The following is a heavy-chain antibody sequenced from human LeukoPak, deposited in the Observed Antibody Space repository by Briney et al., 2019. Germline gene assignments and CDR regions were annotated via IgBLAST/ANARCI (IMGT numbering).Heavy chain of an antibody. J-gene: IGHJ4*02. D-gene: IGHD3-3*01. V-gene: IGHV3-23*01. Sequence: GGSLRLACAASGFTFSNAWMNWVRQAPGKGLEWVSAISGSGGSTYYADSVKGRFTISRDNSKNTLYLQMNSLRAEDTAVYYCAKERPGRDDFFDYWGQGTLVTVSS. CDR3: AKERPGRDDFFDY. CDR1: GFTFSNAW. CDR2: ISGSGGST.